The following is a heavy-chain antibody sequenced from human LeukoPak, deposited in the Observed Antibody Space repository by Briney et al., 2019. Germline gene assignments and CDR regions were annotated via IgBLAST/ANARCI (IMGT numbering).Heavy chain of an antibody. CDR3: ARENVPSSSWYAQTSPLDY. Sequence: SVKVSCKASGGTFSSYAISWVRQAPGQGLEWMGRIIPILGIANYAQKFQGRVTITADKSTSTAYMELSNLRSEDTAVYYCARENVPSSSWYAQTSPLDYWGQGTLVTVSS. CDR1: GGTFSSYA. J-gene: IGHJ4*02. V-gene: IGHV1-69*04. D-gene: IGHD6-13*01. CDR2: IIPILGIA.